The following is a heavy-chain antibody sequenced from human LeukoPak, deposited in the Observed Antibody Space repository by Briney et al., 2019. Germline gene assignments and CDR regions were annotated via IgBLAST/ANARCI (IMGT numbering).Heavy chain of an antibody. CDR2: ISSSGSTI. J-gene: IGHJ4*02. CDR1: GFTFSSYE. D-gene: IGHD3-22*01. CDR3: ARETYYYDSRGFITGGYFAC. Sequence: GGSLRLSCAASGFTFSSYEMNWVRQAPGKGLEWVSYISSSGSTIYYANSVKGRFTISRDNAKNSLYLQMNSLRAEDTAVYYCARETYYYDSRGFITGGYFACGGQGTLVT. V-gene: IGHV3-48*03.